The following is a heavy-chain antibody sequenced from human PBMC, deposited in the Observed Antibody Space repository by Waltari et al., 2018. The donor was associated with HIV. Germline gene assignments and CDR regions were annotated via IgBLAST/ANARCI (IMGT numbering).Heavy chain of an antibody. CDR2: VNPGGGST. V-gene: IGHV1-46*01. J-gene: IGHJ3*02. Sequence: QVQLVQSGAEVKRPGASVKVSCKASGYPFITYYIHWVRQAPGQGFEWMGIVNPGGGSTHYAQKFQGRVTMTRDSSTSTVYMEVNSLKSEDTAVYYCARDPRGSESGFDIWGQGTVVTVSS. CDR1: GYPFITYY. CDR3: ARDPRGSESGFDI. D-gene: IGHD3-10*01.